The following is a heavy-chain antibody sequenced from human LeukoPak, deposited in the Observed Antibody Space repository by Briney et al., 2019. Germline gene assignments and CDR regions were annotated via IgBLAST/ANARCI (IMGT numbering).Heavy chain of an antibody. V-gene: IGHV7-4-1*02. D-gene: IGHD3-22*01. CDR2: INTDTGNP. J-gene: IGHJ4*02. CDR3: ARGLYSSGYQYYFDY. Sequence: GASVKVSCKASGYTFTNYAMNWVRQAPGQGLEWMGWINTDTGNPTYAQGFTGRFVFSLDTSVSTAYLQISSLTAEDTAVYHCARGLYSSGYQYYFDYWGQGTLVTVSS. CDR1: GYTFTNYA.